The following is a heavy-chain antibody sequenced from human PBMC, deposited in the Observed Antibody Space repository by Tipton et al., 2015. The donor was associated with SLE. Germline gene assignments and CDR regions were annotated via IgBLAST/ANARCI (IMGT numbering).Heavy chain of an antibody. J-gene: IGHJ4*02. CDR2: ISYDGSNK. V-gene: IGHV3-30*03. Sequence: SLRLSCAASGFTFSSYGMHWVRQAPGKGLEWVAVISYDGSNKYYADSVKGRFTISRDNSKNTLYLQMNSLRAEDTAVYYCARGDRYYDFWSGRDYWGQGTLVTVSS. D-gene: IGHD3-3*01. CDR3: ARGDRYYDFWSGRDY. CDR1: GFTFSSYG.